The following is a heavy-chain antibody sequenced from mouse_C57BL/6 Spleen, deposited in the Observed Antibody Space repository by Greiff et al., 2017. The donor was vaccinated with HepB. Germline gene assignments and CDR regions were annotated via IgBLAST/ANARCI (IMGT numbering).Heavy chain of an antibody. CDR2: IDPANGNT. CDR3: ASPPYDFDGGYFDV. V-gene: IGHV14-3*01. CDR1: GFNIKNTY. Sequence: EVKLQESVAELVRPGASVKLSCTASGFNIKNTYMHWVKQRPEQGLEWIGRIDPANGNTKYAPKFQGKATITADTSSNTAYLQLSSLTSEDTAIYYCASPPYDFDGGYFDVWGTGTTVTVSS. D-gene: IGHD2-4*01. J-gene: IGHJ1*03.